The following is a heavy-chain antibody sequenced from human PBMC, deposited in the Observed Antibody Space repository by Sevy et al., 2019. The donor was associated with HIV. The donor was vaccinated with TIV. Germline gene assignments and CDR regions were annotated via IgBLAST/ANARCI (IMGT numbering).Heavy chain of an antibody. D-gene: IGHD3-10*01. V-gene: IGHV3-53*01. J-gene: IGHJ5*02. CDR2: IYSGGST. CDR3: ARDRGEILRSAFKS. Sequence: GGSLRLSCAASGFTVSSNYMSWVRQAPGKGLEWVSVIYSGGSTYYADSVKGRFTISRDNSKNTLYLQMNSLGADDTAIYYCARDRGEILRSAFKSWGQGTLVTVSS. CDR1: GFTVSSNY.